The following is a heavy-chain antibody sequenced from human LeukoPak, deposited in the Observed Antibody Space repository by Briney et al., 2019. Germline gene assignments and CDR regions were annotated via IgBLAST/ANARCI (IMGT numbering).Heavy chain of an antibody. CDR2: IYYSGST. CDR3: AGLRGGGGNAGFYY. J-gene: IGHJ4*02. Sequence: PSETLSLTCTVSGGSISSSSYYWGWIRQPPGKGLEWIGSIYYSGSTYYNPSLKSRVTISVDTSKNQFSLKLSSVTAADTAVYYWAGLRGGGGNAGFYYWGQGTLVTVSS. V-gene: IGHV4-39*01. CDR1: GGSISSSSYY. D-gene: IGHD1-1*01.